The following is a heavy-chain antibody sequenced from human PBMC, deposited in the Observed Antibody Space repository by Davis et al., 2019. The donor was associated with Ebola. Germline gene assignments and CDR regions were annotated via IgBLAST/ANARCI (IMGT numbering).Heavy chain of an antibody. D-gene: IGHD3-3*01. J-gene: IGHJ4*02. CDR2: IFSNDEK. V-gene: IGHV2-26*01. CDR3: ARNYDFWSGYLYYFDY. Sequence: SGPTLAKPTETLTLTCTVSRFSLSNARMGVSWIRQLPGKAPEWLAHIFSNDEKSYSTSLTSRLTISKDTSKSQVVLTMTNMDPVDTATYYCARNYDFWSGYLYYFDYWGQGTLVTVSS. CDR1: RFSLSNARMG.